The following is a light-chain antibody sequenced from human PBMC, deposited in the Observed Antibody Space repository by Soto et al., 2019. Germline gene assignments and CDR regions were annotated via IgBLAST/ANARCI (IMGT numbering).Light chain of an antibody. CDR2: DND. CDR3: GTWDDILSAVV. J-gene: IGLJ2*01. V-gene: IGLV1-51*01. Sequence: QSVLTQPPSVSAAPGQKVIISCSGSTSNVVNNHVSWYQQFPGTAPKLLIYDNDKRPSGIPDRFSGSKSGTSATLDITGLQTGDEADYYCGTWDDILSAVVFGGGTKLPS. CDR1: TSNVVNNH.